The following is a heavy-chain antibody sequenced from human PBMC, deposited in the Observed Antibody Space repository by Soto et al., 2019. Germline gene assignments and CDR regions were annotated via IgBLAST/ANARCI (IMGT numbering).Heavy chain of an antibody. J-gene: IGHJ6*02. D-gene: IGHD5-18*01. V-gene: IGHV3-7*05. Sequence: EVQLVASGGGLVQPGGSLRLSCAASGFTFRTYWLSWVRQVPGKGLEWVSNINLDGSEKNYVDSVKGRFTISRDNARNSLYLQMSSVRAEDTALYYCARDGSTSWYSYDYHGMDVWGQGTTVTVSS. CDR2: INLDGSEK. CDR3: ARDGSTSWYSYDYHGMDV. CDR1: GFTFRTYW.